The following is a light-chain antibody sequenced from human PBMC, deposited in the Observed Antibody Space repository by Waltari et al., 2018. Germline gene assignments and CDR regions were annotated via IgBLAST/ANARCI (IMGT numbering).Light chain of an antibody. V-gene: IGKV3-15*01. J-gene: IGKJ4*01. CDR3: QQYNNWPPT. Sequence: EVVMTQSPVTLSVSPGERATLSCRASQSVSDDLAWYQQKPGQAPRLLIYGASIRATGIPVRFSGSVSGTEFTLTISSLQSEDLATYYCQQYNNWPPTFGGGTKVQIK. CDR2: GAS. CDR1: QSVSDD.